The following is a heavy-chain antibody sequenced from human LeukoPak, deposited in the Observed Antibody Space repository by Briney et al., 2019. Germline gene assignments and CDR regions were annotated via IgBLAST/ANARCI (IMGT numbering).Heavy chain of an antibody. Sequence: PGGSLRLSCAASGFTFSSYAMSWVRQAPGKGLEWVSAISGSGGSTYYADSVKGRFTISRDNAKNSLYLQMNSLRAEDTAVYYCARGVGRDNWFDPWGQGTLVTVSS. CDR1: GFTFSSYA. V-gene: IGHV3-23*01. CDR2: ISGSGGST. J-gene: IGHJ5*02. D-gene: IGHD2-15*01. CDR3: ARGVGRDNWFDP.